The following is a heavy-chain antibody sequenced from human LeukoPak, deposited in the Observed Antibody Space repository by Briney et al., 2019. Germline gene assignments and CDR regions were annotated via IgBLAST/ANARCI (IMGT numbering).Heavy chain of an antibody. CDR3: ARETDY. J-gene: IGHJ4*02. CDR1: GGSISSGSYY. CDR2: IYTSGST. V-gene: IGHV4-61*02. Sequence: SETLSLTCTVSGGSISSGSYYWSCIRQPAGKGLEWIGRIYTSGSTNYNPSLKSRVTISVDTSKNQFSLKLGSVTAADTAVYYCARETDYWGQGTLVTVSS.